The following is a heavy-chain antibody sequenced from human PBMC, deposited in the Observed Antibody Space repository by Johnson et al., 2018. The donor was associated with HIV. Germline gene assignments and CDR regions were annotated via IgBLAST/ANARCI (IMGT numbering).Heavy chain of an antibody. J-gene: IGHJ3*02. Sequence: VQVVESGGGLVQPGGSLRLSCAASGFTFSSYDMHWVRQATGKGLEWVSAIGTAGDTYYPGSVKGRFTISRENAKNSLYLQMNSLRAEDTALYYCAREGNPAPCDIWGQGTMVTVSS. CDR3: AREGNPAPCDI. CDR2: IGTAGDT. D-gene: IGHD1-14*01. CDR1: GFTFSSYD. V-gene: IGHV3-13*01.